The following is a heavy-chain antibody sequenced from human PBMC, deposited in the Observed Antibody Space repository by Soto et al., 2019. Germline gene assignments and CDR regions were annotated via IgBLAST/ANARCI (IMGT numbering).Heavy chain of an antibody. V-gene: IGHV3-33*01. CDR2: IWYDGSNK. J-gene: IGHJ4*02. Sequence: QVQLVESGAGVVQPGRSLRLSCAASGFTFSSYGMHWVRQAPGKGLEWVAVIWYDGSNKYYAASVKGRFTISRDNPKDTLYLQMNSLRAEDTAVYYCARDRGVSSSCLDYWGQGTLVTVSS. D-gene: IGHD6-13*01. CDR1: GFTFSSYG. CDR3: ARDRGVSSSCLDY.